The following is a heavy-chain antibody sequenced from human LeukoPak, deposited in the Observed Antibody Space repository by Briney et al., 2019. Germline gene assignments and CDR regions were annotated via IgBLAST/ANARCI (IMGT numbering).Heavy chain of an antibody. CDR2: ISSNSTYI. V-gene: IGHV3-21*01. CDR3: ARASSYYYGSGRTYFDY. J-gene: IGHJ4*02. Sequence: PGGSLRLSCAASGFTFSSYSTNWVRQAPGKGLEWVSSISSNSTYIYYADSLKGRFTISRDNAKNSLYLQMNSLRAEDTAVYYCARASSYYYGSGRTYFDYWGQGTLVTVSS. CDR1: GFTFSSYS. D-gene: IGHD3-10*01.